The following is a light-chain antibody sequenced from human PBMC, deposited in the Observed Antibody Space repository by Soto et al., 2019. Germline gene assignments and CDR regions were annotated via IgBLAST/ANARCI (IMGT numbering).Light chain of an antibody. CDR2: DAS. J-gene: IGKJ1*01. CDR3: QQYNRYWT. Sequence: DIQMTQSPSTLSASVGDRVTITCRASQSVSSWLAWYQQKPGKAPKVLIYDASSLESGVPSRFSGSGSGTEFTLTISSLQPDDFATYYCQQYNRYWTFGQGTKVEIK. V-gene: IGKV1-5*01. CDR1: QSVSSW.